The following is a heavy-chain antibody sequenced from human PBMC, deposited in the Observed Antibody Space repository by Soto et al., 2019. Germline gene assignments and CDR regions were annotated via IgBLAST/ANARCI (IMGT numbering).Heavy chain of an antibody. D-gene: IGHD1-1*01. Sequence: SETLSLTCTVSGGSISSYYWSWIRQPPGKGLEWIGYIYYSGSTNYNPSLKSRVTISVDTSKNQFSLKLSSVTAADTALYYGARFELWNSWYFDLWGRGTLVTVSS. J-gene: IGHJ2*01. CDR1: GGSISSYY. CDR2: IYYSGST. V-gene: IGHV4-59*01. CDR3: ARFELWNSWYFDL.